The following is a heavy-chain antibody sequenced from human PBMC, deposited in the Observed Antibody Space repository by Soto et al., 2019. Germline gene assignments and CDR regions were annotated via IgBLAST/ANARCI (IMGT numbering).Heavy chain of an antibody. CDR3: ATEVRRSNQFDH. CDR2: FDLENGET. D-gene: IGHD3-10*01. Sequence: GASVKVSWKVSGYTHTELSIHWVRQAPGEGLEWMGGFDLENGETIYAQRFQGRVTMTEESSADTPYMELSSLRSEDTAVYYCATEVRRSNQFDHWGQGTMVTVSS. V-gene: IGHV1-24*01. CDR1: GYTHTELS. J-gene: IGHJ4*02.